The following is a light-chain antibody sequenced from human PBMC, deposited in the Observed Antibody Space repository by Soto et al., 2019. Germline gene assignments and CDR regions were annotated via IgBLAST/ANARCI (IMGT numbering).Light chain of an antibody. Sequence: EVVMTQSPAILSVSPGERATLSCRASQSVNSDLAWYQQKPGQAPRLLIQGASTRATGIPARFSGSGSGTEFTLTISSLQSEDFAVYYCQQYKYWTRTFGQGTKVDIK. CDR3: QQYKYWTRT. CDR2: GAS. V-gene: IGKV3-15*01. CDR1: QSVNSD. J-gene: IGKJ1*01.